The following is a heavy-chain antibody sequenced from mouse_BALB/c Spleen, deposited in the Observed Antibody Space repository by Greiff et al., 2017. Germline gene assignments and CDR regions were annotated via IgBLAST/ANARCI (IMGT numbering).Heavy chain of an antibody. CDR1: GFYIKDTY. J-gene: IGHJ4*01. CDR3: ARTHGKGGYYYAMGY. CDR2: IDPASGIT. D-gene: IGHD2-1*01. V-gene: IGHV14-3*02. Sequence: VQLQQSGAELVKPGASVKLSCTASGFYIKDTYMHWVKQSPEQGLEWLGRIDPASGITKYDPKFQGKATITEDTSSNTAYLQLSSLTSEDTAVYYWARTHGKGGYYYAMGYWGQGTSVTVSS.